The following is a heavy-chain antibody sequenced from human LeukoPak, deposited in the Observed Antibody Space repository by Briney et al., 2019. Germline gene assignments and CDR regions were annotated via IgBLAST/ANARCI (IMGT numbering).Heavy chain of an antibody. D-gene: IGHD5-18*01. CDR1: GYTFTGYY. Sequence: ASVKVSCKASGYTFTGYYMHWVRQATGQGLEWMGWINPNSGGTNYAQKFQGRVTMTRDTSISTAYMELSRLRSDDTAVYYCAREGDSYGYKYGMDVWGQGTTVTVSS. J-gene: IGHJ6*02. CDR2: INPNSGGT. CDR3: AREGDSYGYKYGMDV. V-gene: IGHV1-2*02.